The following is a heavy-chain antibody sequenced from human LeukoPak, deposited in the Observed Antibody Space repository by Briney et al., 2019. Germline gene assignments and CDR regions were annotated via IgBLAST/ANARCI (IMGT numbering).Heavy chain of an antibody. CDR2: IRSKAYGGTT. CDR1: GFTFGDYA. Sequence: GGSLRLSCTASGFTFGDYAMSWVRQAPGKGLEWVGFIRSKAYGGTTEYAASVKGRFTISRDDSKSIAYLQMNSLKTEDTAVYYCTRDLRTRTPYYFDYWGQGTLVTVSS. J-gene: IGHJ4*02. D-gene: IGHD1-14*01. CDR3: TRDLRTRTPYYFDY. V-gene: IGHV3-49*04.